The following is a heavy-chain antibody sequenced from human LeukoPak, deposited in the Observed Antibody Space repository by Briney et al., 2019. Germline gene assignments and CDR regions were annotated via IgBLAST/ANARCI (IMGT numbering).Heavy chain of an antibody. D-gene: IGHD3-22*01. CDR2: ISYDGSNK. J-gene: IGHJ4*02. CDR3: ATDYYDSSGYEVGDYYFDY. Sequence: GGSLRLSCAASGFTFSSYGMHWVRQAPGKGLEWVAVISYDGSNKYYADSVKGRFTISRDNSKNTLYLQMNSLRAEDTAVYYCATDYYDSSGYEVGDYYFDYWGQGTLVTVSS. CDR1: GFTFSSYG. V-gene: IGHV3-30*03.